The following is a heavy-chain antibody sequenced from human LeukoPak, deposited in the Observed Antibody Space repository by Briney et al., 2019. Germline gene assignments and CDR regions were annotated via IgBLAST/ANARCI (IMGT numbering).Heavy chain of an antibody. J-gene: IGHJ5*02. V-gene: IGHV1-69*04. CDR2: IIPIFGIA. Sequence: SVKLSCNASGGTFSSYAICWVRQPPAQGLEWMGRIIPIFGIANYAQKVQGRLTIPADKSTSTAYMQLSSLRAEDTAVYVCASNHVVVAAGNRFDPGGQGPLVTVSS. CDR1: GGTFSSYA. D-gene: IGHD2-15*01. CDR3: ASNHVVVAAGNRFDP.